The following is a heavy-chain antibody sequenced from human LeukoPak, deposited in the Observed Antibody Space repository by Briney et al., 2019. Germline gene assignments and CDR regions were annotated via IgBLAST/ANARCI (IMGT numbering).Heavy chain of an antibody. CDR2: IYTSGST. CDR3: ARVRWFPRAFDI. J-gene: IGHJ3*02. CDR1: GGSISSGSYY. D-gene: IGHD4-23*01. Sequence: PSQTLSLTCTVSGGSISSGSYYWSWIRQPAGKGLEWIGRIYTSGSTNYNPSLKSRVTISVDTSKNQFSLRLSSVTAADTAVYYCARVRWFPRAFDIWGQGTMVTVSS. V-gene: IGHV4-61*02.